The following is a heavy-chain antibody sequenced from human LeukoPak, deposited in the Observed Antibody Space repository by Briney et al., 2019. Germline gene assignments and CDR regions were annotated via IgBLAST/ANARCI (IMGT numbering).Heavy chain of an antibody. CDR1: GFTFDDYA. D-gene: IGHD3-16*02. CDR3: AKDLGDYVWGSYRPPPGFFDY. Sequence: PGGSLRLSCAASGFTFDDYAMHWVRQAPGKGLDWVSLISGDGGSTYYADSVKGRFTISRDNSKNSLYLQMNSLRTEDTALYYCAKDLGDYVWGSYRPPPGFFDYWGQGTLVTVSS. J-gene: IGHJ4*02. V-gene: IGHV3-43*02. CDR2: ISGDGGST.